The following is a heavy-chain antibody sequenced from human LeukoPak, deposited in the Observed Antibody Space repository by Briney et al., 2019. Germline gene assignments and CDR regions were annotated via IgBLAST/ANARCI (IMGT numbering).Heavy chain of an antibody. CDR1: RFTFSSYG. V-gene: IGHV3-33*01. CDR2: IWYDGSNK. D-gene: IGHD3-22*01. Sequence: PGGSLRLSCAASRFTFSSYGMHWVRQAPGKGLEWVAVIWYDGSNKYYADSVKGRFTISRDNSKNTLYLQMNSLRAEDTAVYYCARDGYSGGSSGYHFDYWGQGTLVTVSS. J-gene: IGHJ4*02. CDR3: ARDGYSGGSSGYHFDY.